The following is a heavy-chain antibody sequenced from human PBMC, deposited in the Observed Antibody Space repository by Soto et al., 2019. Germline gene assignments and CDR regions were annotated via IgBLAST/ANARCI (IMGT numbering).Heavy chain of an antibody. Sequence: QVQLQESGPGLVKPSETLSLTCTVSGGSISSYYWSWIRQPPGKGLEWVGYIYYSGSTNYNPSLKSRVTISVDTSKNQFSLKLSSVTAADTAVYYCARLSSSVDYGSGDGWNWFDPWGQGTLVTVSS. D-gene: IGHD3-10*01. J-gene: IGHJ5*02. CDR3: ARLSSSVDYGSGDGWNWFDP. CDR2: IYYSGST. V-gene: IGHV4-59*08. CDR1: GGSISSYY.